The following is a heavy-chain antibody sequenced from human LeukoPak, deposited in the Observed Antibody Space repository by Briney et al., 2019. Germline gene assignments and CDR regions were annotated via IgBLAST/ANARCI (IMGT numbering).Heavy chain of an antibody. CDR1: GFTFSSYW. V-gene: IGHV3-7*01. Sequence: GGSLRLSCAASGFTFSSYWMSWVRQAPGEGLEWLANINPDGGDKNYVDSVKGRFTISRDNAKNSVYLEINSLRAEDTGVYYCARPTRSSSPEYWGQGTLLTVSS. CDR2: INPDGGDK. J-gene: IGHJ4*02. D-gene: IGHD6-13*01. CDR3: ARPTRSSSPEY.